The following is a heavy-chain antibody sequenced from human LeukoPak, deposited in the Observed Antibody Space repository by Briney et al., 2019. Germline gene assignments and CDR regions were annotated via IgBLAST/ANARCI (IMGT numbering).Heavy chain of an antibody. D-gene: IGHD1-26*01. V-gene: IGHV3-30-3*01. CDR1: GFTFSSYA. CDR2: ISYDGSKK. Sequence: GGSLRLSCAASGFTFSSYAMHWVRQAPGKGLEWVAVISYDGSKKYYADSVKGRFTISRDNSKNTLYLQMHSLRAEDTAVYYCARERTRHSGSYSYYFDYWGQGTLVTVSS. CDR3: ARERTRHSGSYSYYFDY. J-gene: IGHJ4*02.